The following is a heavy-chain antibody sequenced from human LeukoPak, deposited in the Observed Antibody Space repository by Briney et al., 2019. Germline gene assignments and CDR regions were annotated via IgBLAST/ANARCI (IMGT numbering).Heavy chain of an antibody. CDR1: GGSFSGYY. CDR3: AKIAAASNY. J-gene: IGHJ4*02. Sequence: SQTLSLTCAVYGGSFSGYYWSWIRQPPGKGLEWIGEINHSGSTNYNPSLKSRVTISVDTSKNQFSLKLSSVTAADTAVYYCAKIAAASNYWGQGTLVTVSS. V-gene: IGHV4-34*01. D-gene: IGHD6-13*01. CDR2: INHSGST.